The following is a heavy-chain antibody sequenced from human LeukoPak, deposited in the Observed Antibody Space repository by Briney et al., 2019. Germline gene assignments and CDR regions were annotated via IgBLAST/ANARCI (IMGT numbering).Heavy chain of an antibody. CDR2: VYRTGNT. Sequence: RSSETRSLTCTVSGDSISSGFFWGWIRHSPGKGLEGIGSVYRTGNTYYEASLKSRLPISVDTSRNQFSLELRSVTAADTAMYYCARDKDLPPPPGIGAGPRLTWFDPWGQGTRVTVSS. V-gene: IGHV4-38-2*02. D-gene: IGHD6-13*01. CDR1: GDSISSGFF. J-gene: IGHJ5*02. CDR3: ARDKDLPPPPGIGAGPRLTWFDP.